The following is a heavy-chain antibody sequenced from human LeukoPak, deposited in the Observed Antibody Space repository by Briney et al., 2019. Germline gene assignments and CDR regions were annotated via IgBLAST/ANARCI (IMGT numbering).Heavy chain of an antibody. Sequence: PSKTLSLTCTVSGGSISSYYWSWIRQPPGKALEWIGDIYYSGSTNYNPSLKSRVTISVDTSKNQFSLKLSSVAAADTAVYYCARRYSSGWPYFDYWGQGPLVTVSS. V-gene: IGHV4-59*08. J-gene: IGHJ4*02. D-gene: IGHD6-19*01. CDR1: GGSISSYY. CDR3: ARRYSSGWPYFDY. CDR2: IYYSGST.